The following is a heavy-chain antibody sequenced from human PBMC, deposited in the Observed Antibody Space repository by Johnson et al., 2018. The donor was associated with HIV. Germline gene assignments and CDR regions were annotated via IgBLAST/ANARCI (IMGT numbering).Heavy chain of an antibody. J-gene: IGHJ3*02. CDR3: TTDRVGSGSHDAFDI. V-gene: IGHV3-11*01. D-gene: IGHD1-26*01. Sequence: QVQLVESGGGLIQPGGSLRLSCAASGFTVSSNYMSWVRQAPGKGLQWVSYISSSGYTIYYADSVKGRFTISRDNAKNSLFLQMNSLKSEDTAVYYCTTDRVGSGSHDAFDIWGQGTIVTVSS. CDR1: GFTVSSNY. CDR2: ISSSGYTI.